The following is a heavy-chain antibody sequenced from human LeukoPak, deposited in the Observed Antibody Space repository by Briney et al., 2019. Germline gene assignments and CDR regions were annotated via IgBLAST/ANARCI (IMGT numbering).Heavy chain of an antibody. D-gene: IGHD2-2*01. CDR1: GGTFSKYA. CDR2: IIRIFGTT. J-gene: IGHJ5*02. V-gene: IGHV1-69*01. CDR3: ARQDAKCSSTSCYAGGWFDP. Sequence: SLKVSCKASGGTFSKYAISWVRQAPGQGLEWMGGIIRIFGTTNYAQTFQARVTITADESTSTAYMELSSLRSDDTAMYYRARQDAKCSSTSCYAGGWFDPWGQGTPVTVSS.